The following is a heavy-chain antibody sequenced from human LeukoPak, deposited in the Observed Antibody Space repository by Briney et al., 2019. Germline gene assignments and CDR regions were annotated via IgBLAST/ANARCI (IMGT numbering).Heavy chain of an antibody. J-gene: IGHJ4*02. CDR1: GGSFSGYY. Sequence: PSETLSLTCAVYGGSFSGYYWSWIRQPPGKGLEWIGEINHSGSTNYNPSLKSRVTISVDTSKNQFSLKLSSVTAADTAVYYCARQWLAKKKFDYWGQGTLVTVSS. V-gene: IGHV4-34*01. CDR2: INHSGST. CDR3: ARQWLAKKKFDY. D-gene: IGHD6-19*01.